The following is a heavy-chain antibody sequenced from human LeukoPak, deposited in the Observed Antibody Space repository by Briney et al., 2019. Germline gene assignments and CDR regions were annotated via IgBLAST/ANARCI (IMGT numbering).Heavy chain of an antibody. J-gene: IGHJ6*02. CDR1: GFTFSSYW. CDR2: IKQDGREK. Sequence: PGGSLRLSCAASGFTFSSYWMSWVRQAPGKGLEWVANIKQDGREKYYVDSVKGRFTISRDNAKNSLYLQMNSLRAEDTAVYYCARDRSYYGSGNYGKDVWGQGTTVTVSS. CDR3: ARDRSYYGSGNYGKDV. V-gene: IGHV3-7*01. D-gene: IGHD3-10*01.